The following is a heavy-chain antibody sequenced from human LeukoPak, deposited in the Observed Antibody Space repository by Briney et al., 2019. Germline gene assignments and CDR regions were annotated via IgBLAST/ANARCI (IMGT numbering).Heavy chain of an antibody. D-gene: IGHD3-3*01. CDR1: GFTFSSYG. Sequence: GGSLRLSCAASGFTFSSYGMYWVLQAPGKGLEWVAFIRYDGSNKYYADSVKGRFTISRDNSKNTLYLQLNSLRAEDTAVYYCVPRKEWSCYMDVWGKGTTVTVSS. CDR3: VPRKEWSCYMDV. J-gene: IGHJ6*03. CDR2: IRYDGSNK. V-gene: IGHV3-30*02.